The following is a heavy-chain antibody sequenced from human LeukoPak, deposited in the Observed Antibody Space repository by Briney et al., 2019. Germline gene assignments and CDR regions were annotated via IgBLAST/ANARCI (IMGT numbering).Heavy chain of an antibody. CDR1: GFTFSGYS. J-gene: IGHJ6*02. V-gene: IGHV3-21*01. D-gene: IGHD3-22*01. CDR3: AKELYYYDSSGYFASNYYYGMDV. CDR2: ISSSSSYI. Sequence: PGGSLRLSCAASGFTFSGYSMDWVRQAPGKGLEWVSSISSSSSYIYYADSVKGRFTISRDNSKNTLYLQMNSLRAEDTAVYYCAKELYYYDSSGYFASNYYYGMDVWGQGTTVTVSS.